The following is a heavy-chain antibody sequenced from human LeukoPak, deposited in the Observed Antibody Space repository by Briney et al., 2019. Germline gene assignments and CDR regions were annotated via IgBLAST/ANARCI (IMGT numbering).Heavy chain of an antibody. D-gene: IGHD5-12*01. V-gene: IGHV1-24*01. J-gene: IGHJ6*02. Sequence: ASVKVSCKVSGNPLSEVSLHWVRQAPGKGLEWMGGFDPEDEEIIYAPKFQARVTLTADESTNTVFMRLTSLRSDDMAVYYCATDRSGYDLGYYGLDVWGRGTTVTVS. CDR3: ATDRSGYDLGYYGLDV. CDR1: GNPLSEVS. CDR2: FDPEDEEI.